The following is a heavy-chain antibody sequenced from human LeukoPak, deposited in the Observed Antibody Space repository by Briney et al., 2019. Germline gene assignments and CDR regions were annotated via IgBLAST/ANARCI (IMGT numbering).Heavy chain of an antibody. CDR2: IYHSGST. CDR1: GYSISSGYY. Sequence: SETLSLTCTVSGYSISSGYYWGWIRQPPGKGLEWIGSIYHSGSTYYNPSLKSRVTISVDTSTNQFSLKLSSVTAADTAVYYCANGQPNAFDIWGQGTMVTVSS. D-gene: IGHD1-1*01. J-gene: IGHJ3*02. V-gene: IGHV4-38-2*02. CDR3: ANGQPNAFDI.